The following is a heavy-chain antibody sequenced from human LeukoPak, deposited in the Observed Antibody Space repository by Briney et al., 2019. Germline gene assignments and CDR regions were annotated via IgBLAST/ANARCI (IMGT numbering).Heavy chain of an antibody. CDR3: ATNQYGDYTLGDY. CDR2: INPNSGGT. J-gene: IGHJ4*02. V-gene: IGHV1-2*02. CDR1: GYTFTGYY. Sequence: ASVKVFCKASGYTFTGYYIHWVRQAPGQGLEWMGWINPNSGGTNSAQKFQGRVTMTRDTSISTAYMELSTLRSDDTAVYYCATNQYGDYTLGDYWGQGTLVSVSS. D-gene: IGHD4-17*01.